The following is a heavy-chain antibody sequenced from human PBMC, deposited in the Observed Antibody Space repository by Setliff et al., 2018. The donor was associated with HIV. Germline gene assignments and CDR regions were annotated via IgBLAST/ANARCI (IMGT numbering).Heavy chain of an antibody. CDR3: AKEERTSWPRVDS. V-gene: IGHV4-4*09. J-gene: IGHJ4*02. Sequence: SETLSLTCTVSGDSISTYCWIWIRQPPGKGLEWIGNIYTSGSTNYNPSLKSRVTISVDTSKNQFSLMLTSVTAADTAVYYCAKEERTSWPRVDSWGQGTLVTVSS. D-gene: IGHD6-13*01. CDR1: GDSISTYC. CDR2: IYTSGST.